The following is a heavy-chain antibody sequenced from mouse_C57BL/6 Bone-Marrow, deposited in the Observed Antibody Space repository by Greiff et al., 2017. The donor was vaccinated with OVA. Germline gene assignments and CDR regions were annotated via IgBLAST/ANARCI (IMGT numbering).Heavy chain of an antibody. CDR3: ARNQRLPAWFAY. D-gene: IGHD2-4*01. V-gene: IGHV2-2*01. CDR2: IWSGGST. CDR1: GFSLTSYG. J-gene: IGHJ3*01. Sequence: QLQLKESGPGLVQPSQSLSITCTVSGFSLTSYGVHWVRESPGKGLEWLGVIWSGGSTDYNAAFISRLSISKDNSKSQVFFKMNSLQADDTAIYYCARNQRLPAWFAYWGQGTLVTVSA.